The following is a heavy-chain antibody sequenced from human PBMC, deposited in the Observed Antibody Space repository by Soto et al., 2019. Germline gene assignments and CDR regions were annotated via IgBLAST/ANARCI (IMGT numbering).Heavy chain of an antibody. CDR2: ISRFNGNA. CDR1: GYTFSSNG. V-gene: IGHV1-18*04. D-gene: IGHD6-19*01. Sequence: QVQLVQSGAEVKKPGASVKVSCKASGYTFSSNGVSWVRQAPGQGLEWMGWISRFNGNAHYAQKFQGRVTMTTDTSTNTGYRQLTSLSSEDTAVYYCARLHGYSGGGYDYWGQGTPGTVSS. J-gene: IGHJ4*02. CDR3: ARLHGYSGGGYDY.